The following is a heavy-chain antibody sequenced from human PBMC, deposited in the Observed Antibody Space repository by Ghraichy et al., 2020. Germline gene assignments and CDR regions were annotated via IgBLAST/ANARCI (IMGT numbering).Heavy chain of an antibody. J-gene: IGHJ4*02. D-gene: IGHD3-16*02. Sequence: LSLTCAASGFTFSSYVMHWVRQAPGKGLEWVAVISYDGSYKFYADSVKGRFTISRDNSKNTLYLQMNSLRAEDTAVYYCARAHDYVWGSYRPLDYWGQGTLVTVSS. CDR1: GFTFSSYV. V-gene: IGHV3-30*04. CDR3: ARAHDYVWGSYRPLDY. CDR2: ISYDGSYK.